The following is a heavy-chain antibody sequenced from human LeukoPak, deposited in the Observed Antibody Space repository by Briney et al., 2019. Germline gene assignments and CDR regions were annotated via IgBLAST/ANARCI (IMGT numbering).Heavy chain of an antibody. CDR2: IKQDGSEK. V-gene: IGHV3-7*01. D-gene: IGHD3-22*01. CDR3: ARVVDDTSVYRPYDY. CDR1: GFTFTSHW. Sequence: GGSLRLSCAASGFTFTSHWLSWVRQAPGKGLERVAQIKQDGSEKYYVDSLKDRFTISRDNGKNSLHLQMNSLRAEDTAVYYCARVVDDTSVYRPYDYWGQGTLVTVSS. J-gene: IGHJ4*02.